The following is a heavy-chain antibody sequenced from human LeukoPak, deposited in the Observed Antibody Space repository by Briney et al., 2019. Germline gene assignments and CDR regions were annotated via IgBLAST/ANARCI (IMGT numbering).Heavy chain of an antibody. J-gene: IGHJ6*03. Sequence: ASVKVSCKASGYTFTGYYIHWVRQAPGQGLEWMGWINPKSGGTNYAQKFQGRVTMTRDTSISTAYMELSRLRSDDTAVYYCARGPTVTTDYYYYYVDVWGKGTTVTVSS. V-gene: IGHV1-2*02. D-gene: IGHD4-17*01. CDR3: ARGPTVTTDYYYYYVDV. CDR2: INPKSGGT. CDR1: GYTFTGYY.